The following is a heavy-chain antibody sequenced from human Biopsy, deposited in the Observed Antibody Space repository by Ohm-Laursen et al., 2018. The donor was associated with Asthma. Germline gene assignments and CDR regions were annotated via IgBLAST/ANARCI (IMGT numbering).Heavy chain of an antibody. CDR2: INSAGST. CDR3: ARDLRSDNWNPWGMDV. J-gene: IGHJ6*02. CDR1: EFTVSSNY. V-gene: IGHV3-53*05. D-gene: IGHD1-20*01. Sequence: SLRLSCAASEFTVSSNYMHWVRQAPGKGLEWVSMINSAGSTFYADSVKGRFTFSRDNSQNTLSLEMNSLRVEDTAVYYCARDLRSDNWNPWGMDVWGLGTTVTVAS.